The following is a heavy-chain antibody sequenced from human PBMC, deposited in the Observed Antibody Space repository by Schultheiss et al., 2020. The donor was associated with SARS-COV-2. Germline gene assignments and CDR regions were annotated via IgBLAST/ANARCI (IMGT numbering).Heavy chain of an antibody. Sequence: GGSLRLSCAASGFTFSSYGMHWVRQAPGKGLEWVAVIWYDGSNKYYADSVKGRFTISRDNSKNTLYLQMNSLRAEDTAVYYCAPLSLDSSTVYWGQGTLVTVSS. D-gene: IGHD6-19*01. V-gene: IGHV3-33*01. CDR1: GFTFSSYG. CDR3: APLSLDSSTVY. J-gene: IGHJ4*02. CDR2: IWYDGSNK.